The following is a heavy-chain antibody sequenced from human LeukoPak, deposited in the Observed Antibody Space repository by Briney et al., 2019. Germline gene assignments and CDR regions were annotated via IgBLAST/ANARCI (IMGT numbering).Heavy chain of an antibody. D-gene: IGHD4-17*01. CDR2: IYYSGST. V-gene: IGHV4-39*01. CDR1: GGSISSSTYY. CDR3: ARTYGDYDDAFDV. Sequence: SETMSLTCTVSGGSISSSTYYWGWIRQPPGKGLEWIGSIYYSGSTYNNPSLKSRVTIFVDTSKNQFSLKLSSVTATDTAVYYCARTYGDYDDAFDVWGQGTMVTVSS. J-gene: IGHJ3*01.